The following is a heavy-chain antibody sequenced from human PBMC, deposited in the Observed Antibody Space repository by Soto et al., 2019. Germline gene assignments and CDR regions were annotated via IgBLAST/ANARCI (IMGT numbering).Heavy chain of an antibody. CDR1: GFTFSSYA. Sequence: EVQLLESGGGLVQPGGSLRLSCAASGFTFSSYAISWVRQAPGKGLEWVSIIGVGGGDRYYPESVKGRFTISRDNSRDTLYLEMNRLRDEDTAVYYCARGRVGELVWGQGTLVTFSS. D-gene: IGHD3-10*01. CDR3: ARGRVGELV. V-gene: IGHV3-23*01. CDR2: IGVGGGDR. J-gene: IGHJ4*02.